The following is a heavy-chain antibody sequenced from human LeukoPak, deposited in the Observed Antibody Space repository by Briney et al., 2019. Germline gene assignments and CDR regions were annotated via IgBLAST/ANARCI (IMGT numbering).Heavy chain of an antibody. CDR1: GFTFSSYS. CDR2: IKQDGSEK. V-gene: IGHV3-7*03. J-gene: IGHJ4*02. Sequence: PGGSLRLSCAASGFTFSSYSMNWVRQAPGKGLEWVANIKQDGSEKYYVDSVKGRFTISRDNSKNTLYLQMNSLRAEDTAVYYCAKGARGDYWGQGTLVTVSS. CDR3: AKGARGDY. D-gene: IGHD3-10*01.